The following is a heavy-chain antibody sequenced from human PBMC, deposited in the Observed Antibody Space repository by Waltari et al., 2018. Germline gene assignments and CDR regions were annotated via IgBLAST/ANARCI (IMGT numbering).Heavy chain of an antibody. CDR3: ARYTGYGMDV. CDR2: IYTTGDT. V-gene: IGHV3-13*01. D-gene: IGHD5-18*01. J-gene: IGHJ6*02. Sequence: EMQLVESGGGLVQPGGSLRLSCAASGFAFSRYDMYWVRQAAGKGLECLSGIYTTGDTYYPGSVKGRFTISRENAKNSLDLQMNNLRPGDTGVYYCARYTGYGMDVWGQGTTVTVSS. CDR1: GFAFSRYD.